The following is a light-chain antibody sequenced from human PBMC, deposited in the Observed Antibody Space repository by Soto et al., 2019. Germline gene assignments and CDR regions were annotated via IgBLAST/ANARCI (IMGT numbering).Light chain of an antibody. CDR2: DAS. Sequence: EIVLTQSPATLSLSPGERATLSCRATQSVRSYLAWYQQKPGQAPRLLIYDASNRATGVPARFSGSGSGTDFTLTIGSLEPEDFAVYYCQHRSNWPPVTFGPGTRLEI. J-gene: IGKJ5*01. CDR1: QSVRSY. CDR3: QHRSNWPPVT. V-gene: IGKV3-11*01.